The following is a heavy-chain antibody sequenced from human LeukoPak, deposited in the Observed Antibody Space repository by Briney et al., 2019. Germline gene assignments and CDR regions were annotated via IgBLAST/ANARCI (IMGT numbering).Heavy chain of an antibody. Sequence: SETLSLTCTVSGGSISSYYWSWIRQPPGKGLDWIGEINHSGSTNYNPSLKSRVTISVDTSKNQFSLKLSSVTAADTAVYYCARAPEHYDFWSGYYTGIGPYYYMDVWGKGTTVTVSS. CDR3: ARAPEHYDFWSGYYTGIGPYYYMDV. J-gene: IGHJ6*03. D-gene: IGHD3-3*01. CDR2: INHSGST. V-gene: IGHV4-34*01. CDR1: GGSISSYY.